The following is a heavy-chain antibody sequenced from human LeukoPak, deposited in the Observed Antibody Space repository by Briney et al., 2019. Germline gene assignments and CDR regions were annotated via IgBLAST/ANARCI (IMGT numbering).Heavy chain of an antibody. CDR2: IYYSGST. CDR1: GGSISSYY. J-gene: IGHJ6*02. V-gene: IGHV4-59*08. CDR3: ARRAANSNYYYYGMDV. Sequence: SETLSLTCTVSGGSISSYYWSWIRQPPGKGLEWIGYIYYSGSTNYNPSLKSRVTISVDTSKNQFSLKLSSVTAADTAVYYCARRAANSNYYYYGMDVWGQGTTVTVSS. D-gene: IGHD2-15*01.